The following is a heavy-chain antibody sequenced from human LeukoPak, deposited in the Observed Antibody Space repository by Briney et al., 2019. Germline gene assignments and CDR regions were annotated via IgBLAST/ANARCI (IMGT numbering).Heavy chain of an antibody. CDR2: ISGSSSYI. D-gene: IGHD2-15*01. Sequence: GGSLRLSCAASGFTFSSYSMNWVYQAPGKGLEWVSSISGSSSYIYYADSVKGRFTISRDNAKNSLYLQMNSLRPEDTAVYYCARDVVVVVATDSNFDYWGQGTLVTVSS. V-gene: IGHV3-21*01. J-gene: IGHJ4*02. CDR3: ARDVVVVVATDSNFDY. CDR1: GFTFSSYS.